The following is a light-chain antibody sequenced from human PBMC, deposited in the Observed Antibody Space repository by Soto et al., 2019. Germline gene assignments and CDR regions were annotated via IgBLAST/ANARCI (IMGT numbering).Light chain of an antibody. CDR2: AAS. CDR3: QQSYSSPRT. Sequence: DIQMTQSPSSLSASVGDRVTITCRASQSINTYLNRYHQRPGKAPKVLIYAASSLQSGVPSWFSGSGYGTDFTLTISSLQPDDFATYYCQQSYSSPRTFGQGTKVDIK. V-gene: IGKV1-39*01. J-gene: IGKJ1*01. CDR1: QSINTY.